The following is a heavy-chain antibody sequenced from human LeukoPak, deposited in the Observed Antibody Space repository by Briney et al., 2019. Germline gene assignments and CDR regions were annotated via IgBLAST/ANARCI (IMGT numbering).Heavy chain of an antibody. V-gene: IGHV3-23*01. Sequence: GGSLRLSWAASGFTFSSYGMRWVRQAAGEGRGWVSIISGSGGDTYYADSVKGRFTISRDNSKNTLYLQMNSLRAEDTAVYYCAKDGAYDSSGYYPNYYYYYYMHVWGKGTTVTVSS. CDR3: AKDGAYDSSGYYPNYYYYYYMHV. J-gene: IGHJ6*03. D-gene: IGHD3-22*01. CDR1: GFTFSSYG. CDR2: ISGSGGDT.